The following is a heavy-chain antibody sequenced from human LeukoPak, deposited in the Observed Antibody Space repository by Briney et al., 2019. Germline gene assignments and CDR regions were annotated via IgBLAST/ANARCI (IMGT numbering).Heavy chain of an antibody. D-gene: IGHD2-15*01. CDR1: GGTFSSYA. Sequence: ASVKVSCKASGGTFSSYAISWVRQAPGQGLEWMGWINPNSGGTNYAQKFQGRVTMTRDTSISTAYMELSRLRSDDTAVYYCARPPALYRGDAFDIWGQGTMVTVSS. CDR3: ARPPALYRGDAFDI. J-gene: IGHJ3*02. CDR2: INPNSGGT. V-gene: IGHV1-2*02.